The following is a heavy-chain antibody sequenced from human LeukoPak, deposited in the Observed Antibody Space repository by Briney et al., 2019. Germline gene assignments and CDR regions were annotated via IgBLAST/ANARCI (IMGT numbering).Heavy chain of an antibody. V-gene: IGHV3-30*04. CDR3: AKDRATVVQPFDC. CDR2: ISYDGSNK. J-gene: IGHJ5*01. Sequence: GESLRLSCAASGFTFSSYAMHWVRQAPGKGLEWVAVISYDGSNKYYADSVKGRFTISRHNSKNTLYLQMHSLRAEDTAVYYCAKDRATVVQPFDCWGQGTLVTVSS. CDR1: GFTFSSYA. D-gene: IGHD4-23*01.